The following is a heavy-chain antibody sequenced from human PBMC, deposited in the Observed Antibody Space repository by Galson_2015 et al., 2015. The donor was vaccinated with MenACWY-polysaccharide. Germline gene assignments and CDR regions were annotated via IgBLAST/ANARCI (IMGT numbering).Heavy chain of an antibody. CDR1: GFTFRTFP. CDR3: ANSGGDGVTVFATVPTAPES. V-gene: IGHV3-23*01. D-gene: IGHD2-15*01. J-gene: IGHJ4*02. CDR2: ISGSGNSA. Sequence: SLRLSCAASGFTFRTFPMNWVRQTPGKGLEWVAGISGSGNSAFYADSVRGRFTISRDNSRNTLYLQMNSLRADDTALYYCANSGGDGVTVFATVPTAPESWGQGTLVTVSS.